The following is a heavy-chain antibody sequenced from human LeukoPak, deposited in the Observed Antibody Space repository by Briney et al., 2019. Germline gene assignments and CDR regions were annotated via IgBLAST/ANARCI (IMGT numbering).Heavy chain of an antibody. Sequence: SVKVSSKASGGTFSSYAISWVRQAPGQGLEWMGGIIPIFGTANYAQKFQGRVTITADESTSTAYMELSSLRSEDTAVYYCARRVTMVRGVTTFNWGQGTLVTVSS. CDR3: ARRVTMVRGVTTFN. J-gene: IGHJ4*02. CDR1: GGTFSSYA. D-gene: IGHD3-10*01. V-gene: IGHV1-69*01. CDR2: IIPIFGTA.